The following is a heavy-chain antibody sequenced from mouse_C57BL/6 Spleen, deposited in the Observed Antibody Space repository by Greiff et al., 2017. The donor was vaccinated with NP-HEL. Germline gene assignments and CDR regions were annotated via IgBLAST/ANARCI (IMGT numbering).Heavy chain of an antibody. Sequence: VQLQESGAELARPGASVKLSCKASGYTFTSYGISWVKQRTGQGLEWIGEIYPRSGNTYYNEKFKGKATLTADKSSSTAYMELRSLTSEDSAVYFCASFYDYDVSYWYFDVWGTGTTVTVSS. CDR2: IYPRSGNT. CDR3: ASFYDYDVSYWYFDV. V-gene: IGHV1-81*01. D-gene: IGHD2-4*01. J-gene: IGHJ1*03. CDR1: GYTFTSYG.